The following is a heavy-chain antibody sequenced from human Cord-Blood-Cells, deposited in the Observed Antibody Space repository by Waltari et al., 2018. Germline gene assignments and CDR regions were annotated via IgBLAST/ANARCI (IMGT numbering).Heavy chain of an antibody. V-gene: IGHV1-18*01. J-gene: IGHJ3*02. D-gene: IGHD4-17*01. CDR3: ARDPSYGDYVNDAFDI. Sequence: SWVRQAPGQGLEWMGWISAYNGNTNYAQKLQGRVTMTTDTSTSTAYMELRSLRSDDTAVYYCARDPSYGDYVNDAFDIWGQGTMVTVSS. CDR2: ISAYNGNT.